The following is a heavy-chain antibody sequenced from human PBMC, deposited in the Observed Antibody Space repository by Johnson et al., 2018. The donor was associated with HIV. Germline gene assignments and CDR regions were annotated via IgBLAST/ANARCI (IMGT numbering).Heavy chain of an antibody. V-gene: IGHV3-23*04. CDR1: GFTFSNYA. D-gene: IGHD2-15*01. CDR2: ISVSGDST. CDR3: AIDLGRPDAFDV. J-gene: IGHJ3*01. Sequence: VQLVESGGGLVQPGGSLRISCAASGFTFSNYAMTWVRQSPGKGLEWVSTISVSGDSTYYADSVKGRFTISREKSKNTLYVQMNSLRVEDTAVYYCAIDLGRPDAFDVWGQGTMVTVSS.